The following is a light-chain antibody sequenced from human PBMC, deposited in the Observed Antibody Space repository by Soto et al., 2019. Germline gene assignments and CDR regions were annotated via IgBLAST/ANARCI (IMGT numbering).Light chain of an antibody. J-gene: IGLJ1*01. V-gene: IGLV2-11*01. CDR3: CSYEGSYSYV. CDR1: SSDVGGYNY. CDR2: DVT. Sequence: QSALTQPRSVSGSPGQSVAISCTGTSSDVGGYNYVSWYQQHPGKAPKLIIYDVTKRPSGVPDRFSGSSSGNTASLTISGLQAEDEAAYFCCSYEGSYSYVSGTGTKVTVL.